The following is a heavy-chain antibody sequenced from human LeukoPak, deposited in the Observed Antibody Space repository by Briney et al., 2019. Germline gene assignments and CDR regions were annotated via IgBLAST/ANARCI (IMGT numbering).Heavy chain of an antibody. V-gene: IGHV3-23*01. Sequence: GGSLRLSCAASGFTFSSYAMSWVRQAPGKGLEWVSAISGSGGSRYYADSVRGRFTISRDNSKDTLYLQMNSLRAEDTAIYYCAKGITWIQLWLADYWGQGTLVTVSS. CDR3: AKGITWIQLWLADY. D-gene: IGHD5-18*01. CDR2: ISGSGGSR. CDR1: GFTFSSYA. J-gene: IGHJ4*02.